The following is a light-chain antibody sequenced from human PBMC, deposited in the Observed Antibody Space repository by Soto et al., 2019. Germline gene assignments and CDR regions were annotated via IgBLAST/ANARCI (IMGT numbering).Light chain of an antibody. CDR3: CSYAGSSIYVV. V-gene: IGLV2-23*01. J-gene: IGLJ2*01. CDR1: SSDVGSYNL. Sequence: QSALTKPASVSGSPGQSFTISCTGASSDVGSYNLVSWYQQHPGKAPKLMIYEGSKRPSGVSNRFSGSKSGNTASLTISGLQAEDEADYYCCSYAGSSIYVVFGGGTKLTVL. CDR2: EGS.